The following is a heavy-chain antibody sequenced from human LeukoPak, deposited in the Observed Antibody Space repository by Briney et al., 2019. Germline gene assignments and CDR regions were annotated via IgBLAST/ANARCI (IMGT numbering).Heavy chain of an antibody. CDR3: ARDNYDSSGYYRE. J-gene: IGHJ4*02. V-gene: IGHV3-33*01. D-gene: IGHD3-22*01. CDR2: IWYDGSNK. CDR1: GFTFSSYG. Sequence: PGWSLRLSCAASGFTFSSYGMHWVRQAPGKGLEWVAVIWYDGSNKYYADSVKGRFTISRDNSKNTLYLQMNSLRAEDTAVYYCARDNYDSSGYYREWGQGTLVTVSS.